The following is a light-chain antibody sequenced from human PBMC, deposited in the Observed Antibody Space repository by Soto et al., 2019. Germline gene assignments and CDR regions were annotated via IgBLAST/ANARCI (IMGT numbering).Light chain of an antibody. Sequence: QSVLTQPPSASGSPGQSVTISCTGTSSDVGGYDLVSWYQQHPGKAPKLILYEVAKRPSGVPARFSGSKSGNTASLTVSGLQADEESDYYCSSFAGNNKLFGGGTKLTVL. CDR1: SSDVGGYDL. V-gene: IGLV2-8*01. J-gene: IGLJ2*01. CDR2: EVA. CDR3: SSFAGNNKL.